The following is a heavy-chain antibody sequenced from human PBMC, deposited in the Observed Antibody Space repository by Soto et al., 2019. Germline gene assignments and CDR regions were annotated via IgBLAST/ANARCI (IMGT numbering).Heavy chain of an antibody. CDR3: ARVSQQRTTRGWFDP. CDR1: GGSISSYY. Sequence: LSLTCTVSGGSISSYYWSWIRQPPGKGLEWIGYIYYSGSTNYNPSLKSRVTISVDTSKNQFSLKLSSVTAADTAVYYCARVSQQRTTRGWFDPWGQGTLVTVSS. V-gene: IGHV4-59*01. D-gene: IGHD6-13*01. J-gene: IGHJ5*02. CDR2: IYYSGST.